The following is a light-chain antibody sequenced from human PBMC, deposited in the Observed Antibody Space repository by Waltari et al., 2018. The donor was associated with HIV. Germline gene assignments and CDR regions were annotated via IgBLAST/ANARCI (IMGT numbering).Light chain of an antibody. CDR1: QDISNN. V-gene: IGKV1-33*01. CDR2: DAS. J-gene: IGKJ3*01. Sequence: DIRMTQSPSSLSAPMGASVTMTCQATQDISNNINWYQQKTGEAPKLLIYDASVLETGISSRFSGSGSGTNFTLTITNPQPEDVATYFCQQYDDLPFTFGPGTKV. CDR3: QQYDDLPFT.